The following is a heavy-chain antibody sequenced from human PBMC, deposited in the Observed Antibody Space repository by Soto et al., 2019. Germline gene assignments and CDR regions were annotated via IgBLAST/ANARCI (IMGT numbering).Heavy chain of an antibody. J-gene: IGHJ6*02. CDR3: ATGTLRAMSIGTDV. V-gene: IGHV3-15*01. Sequence: EVQVEESGGGLVKPGGSLRLSCVASGFTFSNAWMTWVRQVPGKGLKWVGRIKSKSDGGAIDYAAPVKGRFILSRDESENTVYLQMNSLKTEDTAVYYCATGTLRAMSIGTDVWGQGTTVIVSS. CDR1: GFTFSNAW. D-gene: IGHD2-2*01. CDR2: IKSKSDGGAI.